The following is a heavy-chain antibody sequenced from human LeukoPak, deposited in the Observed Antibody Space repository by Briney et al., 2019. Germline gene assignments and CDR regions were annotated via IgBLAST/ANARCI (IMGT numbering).Heavy chain of an antibody. J-gene: IGHJ4*02. CDR2: INWNGGST. D-gene: IGHD6-13*01. Sequence: GGSLRLSCAASGFTFSSYSMNWVRQAPGKGLEWVSGINWNGGSTGYADSVKGRFTISRDNAKNSLYLQMNSLRAEDTALYYCARLVVSSWYHEVLLGRDYWGQGTLVTVSS. CDR3: ARLVVSSWYHEVLLGRDY. CDR1: GFTFSSYS. V-gene: IGHV3-20*04.